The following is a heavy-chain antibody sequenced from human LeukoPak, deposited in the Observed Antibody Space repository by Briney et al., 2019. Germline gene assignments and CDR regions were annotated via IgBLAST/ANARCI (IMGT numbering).Heavy chain of an antibody. V-gene: IGHV3-48*03. J-gene: IGHJ3*02. CDR2: ISSSGSTI. CDR3: ARDSGTLPFGMRAFDI. CDR1: GFTFSSYE. D-gene: IGHD1-26*01. Sequence: GGSLRLSCAASGFTFSSYEMNWVRQAPGKGLEWVSYISSSGSTIYYADSVKGRFTISRDNAKNSLYLQMNSLRAEDTAVYYCARDSGTLPFGMRAFDIWGQGTMVTVSS.